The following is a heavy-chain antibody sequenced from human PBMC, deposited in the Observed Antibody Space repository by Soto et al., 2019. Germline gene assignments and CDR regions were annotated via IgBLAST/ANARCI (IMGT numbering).Heavy chain of an antibody. D-gene: IGHD6-13*01. V-gene: IGHV1-69*06. CDR2: IIPIFGTA. Sequence: GASVKVSCKASGGTFSSYAISWVRQAPGQGLEWMGGIIPIFGTANYAQKFQGRVTITADKSTSTAYMELSSLRSEDTAVYYCARDQRIAAGSNYYYYGMDVWGQGTTVTVSS. CDR3: ARDQRIAAGSNYYYYGMDV. CDR1: GGTFSSYA. J-gene: IGHJ6*02.